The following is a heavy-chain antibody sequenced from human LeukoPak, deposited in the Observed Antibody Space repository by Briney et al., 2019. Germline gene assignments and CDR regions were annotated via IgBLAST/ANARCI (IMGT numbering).Heavy chain of an antibody. CDR2: IYHSQST. D-gene: IGHD5-18*01. Sequence: SETLSLTCAVSGGSISSGGYSWSWIRQPPGKGLEWIGYIYHSQSTNYNPSLKSRVTISEDRSKNQFSLKLSSVTAADTAVYYCARGDSRPDYWGQGTLVTVSS. J-gene: IGHJ4*02. V-gene: IGHV4-30-2*01. CDR1: GGSISSGGYS. CDR3: ARGDSRPDY.